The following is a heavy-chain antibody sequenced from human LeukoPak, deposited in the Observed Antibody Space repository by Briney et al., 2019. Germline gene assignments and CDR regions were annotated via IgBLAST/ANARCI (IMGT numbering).Heavy chain of an antibody. CDR1: GFTFSSYA. V-gene: IGHV3-30*04. CDR2: ISYDGSNK. CDR3: ARDHATIAVAGIEAY. Sequence: GGSLRLSCAASGFTFSSYAMHWVRQAPGNGLEWVAVISYDGSNKYYADSVKGRFTISRDNSKNTLYLQMNSLRAEDTAVYYCARDHATIAVAGIEAYWGQGTLVTVSS. J-gene: IGHJ4*02. D-gene: IGHD6-19*01.